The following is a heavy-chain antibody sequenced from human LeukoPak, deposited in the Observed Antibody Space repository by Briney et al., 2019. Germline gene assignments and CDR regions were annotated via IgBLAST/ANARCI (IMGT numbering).Heavy chain of an antibody. CDR3: ARNGRLLWFGEIYWGAFDI. CDR2: IIPIFGTA. V-gene: IGHV1-69*06. D-gene: IGHD3-10*01. CDR1: GGTFSSYA. J-gene: IGHJ3*02. Sequence: SVKVSCKASGGTFSSYAISWVRQAPGQGLEWMGGIIPIFGTANYAQKFQGRVTITADKSTSTAYMELSSLRSEDTAVYYCARNGRLLWFGEIYWGAFDIWGQGTMVTVSS.